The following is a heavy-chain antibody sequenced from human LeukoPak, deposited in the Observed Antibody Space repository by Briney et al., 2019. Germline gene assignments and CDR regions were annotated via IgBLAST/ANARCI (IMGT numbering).Heavy chain of an antibody. CDR3: ASGGGWYYYMDV. CDR2: IIPIFGTA. Sequence: SVTVSCKASGGTFSSYAISWVRQAPGQGLEWMGGIIPIFGTANYAQKFQGRVTITADKSTSTAYMELSSLRSEDTAVYYCASGGGWYYYMDVWGKGTTVTVSS. CDR1: GGTFSSYA. V-gene: IGHV1-69*06. J-gene: IGHJ6*03. D-gene: IGHD3-16*01.